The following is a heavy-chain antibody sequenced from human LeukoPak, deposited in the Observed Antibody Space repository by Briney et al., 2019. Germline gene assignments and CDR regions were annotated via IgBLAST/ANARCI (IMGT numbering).Heavy chain of an antibody. D-gene: IGHD3-10*01. CDR3: ARNMVRGVLGAFDI. CDR1: GGSISSSSYY. CDR2: IYYSGST. Sequence: SETLSLTCTVSGGSISSSSYYWGWIRQPPGKGLEWIGSIYYSGSTYYNPSLKSRVTISVDTSKNQFSLKLSSVTAADTAVYYCARNMVRGVLGAFDIWGQGTMVTVSS. J-gene: IGHJ3*02. V-gene: IGHV4-39*07.